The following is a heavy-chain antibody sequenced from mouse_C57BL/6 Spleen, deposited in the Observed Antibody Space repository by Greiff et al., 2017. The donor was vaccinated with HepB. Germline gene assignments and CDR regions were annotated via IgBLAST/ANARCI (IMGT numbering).Heavy chain of an antibody. CDR2: ISSGSSTI. CDR1: GFTFSDYG. J-gene: IGHJ1*03. D-gene: IGHD1-1*01. V-gene: IGHV5-17*01. CDR3: ARPQRDDGSSVWDCDV. Sequence: EVKVVESGGGLVKPGGSLKLSCAASGFTFSDYGMHWVRQAPEKGLEWVAYISSGSSTIYYADTVKGRFTISRDNAKNTLFLQMTSLRSEDTAMFYCARPQRDDGSSVWDCDVWGTGTTVTVSS.